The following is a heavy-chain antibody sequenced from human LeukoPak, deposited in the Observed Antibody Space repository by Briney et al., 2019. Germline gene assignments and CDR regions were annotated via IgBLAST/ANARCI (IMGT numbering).Heavy chain of an antibody. CDR2: IIPIFGTA. J-gene: IGHJ5*02. D-gene: IGHD3-3*01. CDR3: ARLYDFWSGYYHLYNWFDP. CDR1: GYDFINYG. Sequence: ASVKVSCKASGYDFINYGITWVRQAPGQGLEWMGGIIPIFGTANYAQKFQGRVTITADESTSTAYMELSSLRSEDTAVYYCARLYDFWSGYYHLYNWFDPWGQGTLVTVSS. V-gene: IGHV1-69*13.